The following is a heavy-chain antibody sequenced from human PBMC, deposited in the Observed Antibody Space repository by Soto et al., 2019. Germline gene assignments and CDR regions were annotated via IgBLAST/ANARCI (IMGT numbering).Heavy chain of an antibody. CDR2: IYYSGST. D-gene: IGHD2-21*02. J-gene: IGHJ4*02. V-gene: IGHV4-59*01. CDR3: ARDNLIGGGLVTDY. CDR1: GGSISSYY. Sequence: SETLSLTCTVSGGSISSYYWSWIRQPPGKGLEWIGYIYYSGSTNYNPSLKSRVTISVDTSKNQFSLKLSSVTAADTAVYYCARDNLIGGGLVTDYWGQGTLVTVSS.